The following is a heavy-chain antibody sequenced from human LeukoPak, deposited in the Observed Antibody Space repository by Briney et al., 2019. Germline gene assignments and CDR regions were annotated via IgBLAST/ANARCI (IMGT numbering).Heavy chain of an antibody. Sequence: NPSDTRSLTCTVSGASISSYDWSWIRQPPGKGLEWIGYIYYGGSTNYNPSLKSRVTISVDTSKNQFSLKLSSVTAADTAVYYCASGPYPAAGTDHQFDYWGRGTLVTVSS. J-gene: IGHJ4*02. CDR2: IYYGGST. CDR3: ASGPYPAAGTDHQFDY. CDR1: GASISSYD. V-gene: IGHV4-59*01. D-gene: IGHD6-13*01.